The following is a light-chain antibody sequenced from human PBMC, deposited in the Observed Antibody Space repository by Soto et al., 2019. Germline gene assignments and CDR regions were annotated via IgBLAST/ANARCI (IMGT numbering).Light chain of an antibody. V-gene: IGKV1-9*01. CDR1: QGISSY. CDR3: QQLNSYPWT. CDR2: AAS. J-gene: IGKJ1*01. Sequence: IQLTQSQYSLSASVGERVTITCRASQGISSYLAWYQQKPGKAPKLLIYAASTLQSGVPSRFSGSGSGTDFTLTISSLQPEDFATYYCQQLNSYPWTFGQGTKVDIK.